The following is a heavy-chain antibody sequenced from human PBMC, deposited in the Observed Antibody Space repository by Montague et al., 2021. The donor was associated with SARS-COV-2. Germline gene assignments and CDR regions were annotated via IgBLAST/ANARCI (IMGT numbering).Heavy chain of an antibody. D-gene: IGHD6-19*01. CDR1: GDSISHSSYY. CDR3: ARVRQWLVPFAY. J-gene: IGHJ4*02. CDR2: IYYSGST. Sequence: SETLSLTCTVSGDSISHSSYYWGWIRQPPGKGLEWSGSIYYSGSTYYNPSLKSRVTISVDTSKNQVSLKLNSVTAADTAVYYCARVRQWLVPFAYWGQGTLVTVSS. V-gene: IGHV4-39*07.